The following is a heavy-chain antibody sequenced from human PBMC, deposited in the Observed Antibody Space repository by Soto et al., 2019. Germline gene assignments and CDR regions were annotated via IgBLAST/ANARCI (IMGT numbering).Heavy chain of an antibody. Sequence: PGGSLRLSCAASGFTFSSYAMSWVRQAPGKGLEWVSAISGSGGSTYYADYVKGRITISRDNSKNTLFLQMNSLRAEDTAVYYCAKDLVTVTTYFDYWGQGTLVTVSS. CDR2: ISGSGGST. V-gene: IGHV3-23*01. CDR3: AKDLVTVTTYFDY. D-gene: IGHD4-17*01. CDR1: GFTFSSYA. J-gene: IGHJ4*02.